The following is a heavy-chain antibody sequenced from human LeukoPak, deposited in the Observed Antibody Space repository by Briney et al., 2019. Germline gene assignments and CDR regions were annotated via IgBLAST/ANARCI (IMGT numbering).Heavy chain of an antibody. Sequence: PSETLSLTCTVSGGSISSSSYYWGWIRQPPGKGLEWIGSIYYSGSTYYNPSLKSRVTISVDTSKNQFSLKLSSVTAADTAVYYCARVVGARHNWFDPWGQGTLVTVSS. CDR3: ARVVGARHNWFDP. J-gene: IGHJ5*02. V-gene: IGHV4-39*01. CDR2: IYYSGST. CDR1: GGSISSSSYY. D-gene: IGHD1-26*01.